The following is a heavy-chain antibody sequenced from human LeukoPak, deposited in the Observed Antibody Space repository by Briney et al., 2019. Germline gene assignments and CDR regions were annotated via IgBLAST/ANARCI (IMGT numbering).Heavy chain of an antibody. J-gene: IGHJ6*02. Sequence: ASVKVSCKASGYTFTSYYTHWVRQAPGQGLEWVGIINPSGGSTSYAQKFQGRVTMTRDPSTSTVYMGLSSLRSEDTAVYYCAKFGYDFWSGYYLPNSKRYGMDVWGQGTTVTVSS. CDR3: AKFGYDFWSGYYLPNSKRYGMDV. D-gene: IGHD3-3*01. CDR2: INPSGGST. V-gene: IGHV1-46*01. CDR1: GYTFTSYY.